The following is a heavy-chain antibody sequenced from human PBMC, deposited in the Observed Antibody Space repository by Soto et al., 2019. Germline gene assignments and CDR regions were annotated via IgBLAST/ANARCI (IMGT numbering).Heavy chain of an antibody. Sequence: QVQLVQSGAEVKKLGASVKVSCKASGYTFTSYDINWVRQATGQGLEWMGWMNPNSGNTGYAQKFQGRVTMTRNTSISTAYMELSSLRSEDTAVYYCARGVRNRYCSGGSCYYFDYWGQGTLVTVSS. V-gene: IGHV1-8*01. CDR1: GYTFTSYD. J-gene: IGHJ4*02. D-gene: IGHD2-15*01. CDR3: ARGVRNRYCSGGSCYYFDY. CDR2: MNPNSGNT.